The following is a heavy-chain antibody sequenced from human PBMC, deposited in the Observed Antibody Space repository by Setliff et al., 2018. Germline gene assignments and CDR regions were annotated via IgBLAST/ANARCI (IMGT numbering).Heavy chain of an antibody. J-gene: IGHJ4*02. Sequence: SETLSLTCTVSGGSISSSSYYWGWIRQPPGKGLEWIGSIYYSGSTYYNPSLKSRVTISVDTSKNQFSLKLSSVTAADTAVYYCARWGSGYNLNTLGYFDSWGQGTLVTVSS. V-gene: IGHV4-39*07. CDR3: ARWGSGYNLNTLGYFDS. CDR2: IYYSGST. CDR1: GGSISSSSYY. D-gene: IGHD5-12*01.